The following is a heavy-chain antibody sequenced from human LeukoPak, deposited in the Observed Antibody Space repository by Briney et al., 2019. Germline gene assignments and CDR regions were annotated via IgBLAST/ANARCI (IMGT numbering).Heavy chain of an antibody. CDR1: GFTFSSYS. V-gene: IGHV3-21*01. CDR2: ISSSSSYI. J-gene: IGHJ4*02. D-gene: IGHD3-3*01. CDR3: ARDGRLEGAFTIFGVVNPFDY. Sequence: GGSLRLSCAASGFTFSSYSMNWVRQAPGKGLEWVSSISSSSSYIYYADSVKGRFTISRDNAKNSLCLQMNSLRAEDTAVYYCARDGRLEGAFTIFGVVNPFDYWGQGTLVTVSS.